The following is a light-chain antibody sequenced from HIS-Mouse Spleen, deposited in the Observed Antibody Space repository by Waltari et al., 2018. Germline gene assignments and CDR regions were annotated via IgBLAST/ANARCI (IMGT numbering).Light chain of an antibody. CDR2: RNN. J-gene: IGLJ2*01. V-gene: IGLV1-47*01. Sequence: QSVLTQPPSASGTPGQRVTISCSGSSSNIGSNYVYWYKQLPGTAPKPHIYRNNQRPPGVPYRFFGSMSVPSASLAISGLRSEDEADYDCAAWDDSLSGPVFGGGTKLTVL. CDR1: SSNIGSNY. CDR3: AAWDDSLSGPV.